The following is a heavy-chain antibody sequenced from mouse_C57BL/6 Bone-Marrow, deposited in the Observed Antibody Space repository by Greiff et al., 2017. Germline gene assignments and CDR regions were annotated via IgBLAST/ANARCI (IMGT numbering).Heavy chain of an antibody. CDR1: GSTFTSYG. V-gene: IGHV1-81*01. Sequence: QVQLQQSGAELARPGASVKLSCKASGSTFTSYGISWVKQRTGQGLEWIGEIYPRSGNTYYNEKFKGKATLTADKSSSTAYMELRSLTSEDSAVYFCAREEDYYGSSPYFDYWGQGTTLTVSS. CDR2: IYPRSGNT. J-gene: IGHJ2*01. D-gene: IGHD1-1*01. CDR3: AREEDYYGSSPYFDY.